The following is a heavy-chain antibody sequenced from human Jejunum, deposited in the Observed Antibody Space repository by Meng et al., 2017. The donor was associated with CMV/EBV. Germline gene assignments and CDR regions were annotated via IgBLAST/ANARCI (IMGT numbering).Heavy chain of an antibody. CDR1: GGSLIKFH. V-gene: IGHV4-4*09. D-gene: IGHD2-2*01. Sequence: GGSLIKFHWVWSRHTPVGGLELLGYIYSSGDIYYNPFLEGRVTISTDTSKNQFSLKLRYVTAADTAVYYCVRHGDCSSGSCYYHWLDPWGQGSLVTVSS. CDR3: VRHGDCSSGSCYYHWLDP. J-gene: IGHJ5*01. CDR2: IYSSGDI.